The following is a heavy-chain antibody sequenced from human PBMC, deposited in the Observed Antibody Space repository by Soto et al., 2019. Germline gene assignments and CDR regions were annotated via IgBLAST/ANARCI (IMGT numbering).Heavy chain of an antibody. CDR2: IKSKTDGGTT. Sequence: PGGSLRLSCAASGFTFSNAWISWVRQAPGKGLEWVGRIKSKTDGGTTDYAAPVKGRFTISRDDSKNTLYLQMNSLKTEDTAVYYCTTEGIVGATSGYFDYWGQGTLVTVSS. D-gene: IGHD1-26*01. CDR3: TTEGIVGATSGYFDY. V-gene: IGHV3-15*01. CDR1: GFTFSNAW. J-gene: IGHJ4*02.